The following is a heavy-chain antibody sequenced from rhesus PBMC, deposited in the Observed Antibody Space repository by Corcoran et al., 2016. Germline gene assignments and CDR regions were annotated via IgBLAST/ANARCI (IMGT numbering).Heavy chain of an antibody. CDR2: IKSQAHGGTA. J-gene: IGHJ4*01. D-gene: IGHD4-23*01. Sequence: EVQLVESGGGLVQPGGSLRLSCAASGFTFRNYWLSGVRQAQGKGLKWMGRIKSQAHGGTAAYAESVKGRFTISRDDSKNTLYLQMNSLKTEDTAVYYCARVYSNVDYCGQGVLVTVSS. CDR1: GFTFRNYW. V-gene: IGHV3-16*01. CDR3: ARVYSNVDY.